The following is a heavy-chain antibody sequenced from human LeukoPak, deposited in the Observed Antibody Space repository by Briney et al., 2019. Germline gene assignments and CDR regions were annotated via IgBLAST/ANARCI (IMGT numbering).Heavy chain of an antibody. V-gene: IGHV3-23*01. CDR2: ISGSGGST. Sequence: PGGSLRLSCAASGFTFSSYAMSWVRQAPGKGLEWVSAISGSGGSTYYADSVKGRFIISRDNSKNTLYLQMNSLRAEDTAVYYCAKGGVGDFWSGPYYYGMDVWGQGTTVTVSS. D-gene: IGHD3-3*01. CDR3: AKGGVGDFWSGPYYYGMDV. CDR1: GFTFSSYA. J-gene: IGHJ6*02.